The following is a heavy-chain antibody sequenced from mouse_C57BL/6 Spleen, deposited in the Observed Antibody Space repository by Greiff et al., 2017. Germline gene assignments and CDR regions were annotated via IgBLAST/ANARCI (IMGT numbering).Heavy chain of an antibody. CDR2: IWWADDK. CDR3: ARIATLQGFAY. D-gene: IGHD2-1*01. V-gene: IGHV8-8*01. J-gene: IGHJ3*01. CDR1: GFSLSTFGMG. Sequence: QVTLKVSGPGILQPSQTLSLTCSFSGFSLSTFGMGVGWIRQPSGKVLELLAHIWWADDKSSTPALKSRLTISKDTSKNQVFLKSANVDTADTATYYCARIATLQGFAYWGQGTLVTVSA.